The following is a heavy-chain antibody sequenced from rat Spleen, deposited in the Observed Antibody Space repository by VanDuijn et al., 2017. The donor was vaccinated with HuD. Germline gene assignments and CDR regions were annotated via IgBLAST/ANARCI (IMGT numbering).Heavy chain of an antibody. V-gene: IGHV5-31*01. CDR1: GFTFNNYW. D-gene: IGHD1-9*01. Sequence: EVQLVESGGGLVQPGRSLKLSCVAFGFTFNNYWMTWIRQASGKGLEWVASITNTGGSTYYPDSVKGRFTISRDNAKSTLYLQMNSLRSEDTATYYCTRDRYGYNSNYFDYWVQGVMVTVSS. CDR3: TRDRYGYNSNYFDY. J-gene: IGHJ2*01. CDR2: ITNTGGST.